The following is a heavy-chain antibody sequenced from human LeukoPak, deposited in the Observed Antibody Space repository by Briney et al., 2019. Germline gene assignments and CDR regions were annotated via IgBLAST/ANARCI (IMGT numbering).Heavy chain of an antibody. J-gene: IGHJ4*02. Sequence: SETLSLTCTVSGGSISSYYWSWIRQPPGKGLEWIGYIYYSGSTNYNPSLKSRVTISVDTSKNQFSLKLSSVTAAGTAVYHCARGSRANFDYWGQGTLVTVSS. V-gene: IGHV4-59*01. CDR3: ARGSRANFDY. CDR1: GGSISSYY. CDR2: IYYSGST. D-gene: IGHD3-10*01.